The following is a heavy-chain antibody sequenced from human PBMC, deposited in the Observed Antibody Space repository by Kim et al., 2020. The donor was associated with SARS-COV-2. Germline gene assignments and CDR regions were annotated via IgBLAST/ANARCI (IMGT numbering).Heavy chain of an antibody. D-gene: IGHD3-10*01. Sequence: RFTNSRDNSKNTMYLQMNSLRAEDTAVYYCAKRELSYYYGSGTYPGAFDIWGQGTMVTVSS. J-gene: IGHJ3*02. CDR3: AKRELSYYYGSGTYPGAFDI. V-gene: IGHV3-30*02.